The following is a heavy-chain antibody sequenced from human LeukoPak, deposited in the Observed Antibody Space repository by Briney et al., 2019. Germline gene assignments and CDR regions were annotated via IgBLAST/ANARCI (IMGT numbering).Heavy chain of an antibody. D-gene: IGHD4-17*01. Sequence: PSPTLSLTCTVSAGSISSGSYYWGWLRPPAGKGLQWIGRIYTSGSTNYNPSLKSRVTISVDTSRNQFSLKLSSVTAADTAVYYCASTTVTTDYYYGMDVWGQGTTVTVSS. CDR3: ASTTVTTDYYYGMDV. J-gene: IGHJ6*02. CDR2: IYTSGST. V-gene: IGHV4-61*02. CDR1: AGSISSGSYY.